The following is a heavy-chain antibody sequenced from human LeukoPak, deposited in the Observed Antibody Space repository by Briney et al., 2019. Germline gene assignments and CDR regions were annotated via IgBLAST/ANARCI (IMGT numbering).Heavy chain of an antibody. Sequence: GGSLRRSCAASGFTFDRYTRHWVRQAPGKGLEWVSLIGRRDNNRYYADSVRGRFTISRDNSRNSLYLQMNSLRTEDTALYYCAKEHSSRWPNLDSGGRGTLVTVSS. CDR2: IGRRDNNR. V-gene: IGHV3-43*01. J-gene: IGHJ4*02. CDR3: AKEHSSRWPNLDS. D-gene: IGHD6-19*01. CDR1: GFTFDRYT.